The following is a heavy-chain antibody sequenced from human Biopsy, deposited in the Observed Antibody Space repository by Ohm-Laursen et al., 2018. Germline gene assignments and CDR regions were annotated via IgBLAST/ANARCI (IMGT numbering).Heavy chain of an antibody. J-gene: IGHJ3*02. CDR2: IYYSGGT. V-gene: IGHV4-59*02. CDR1: GDSVTKYH. D-gene: IGHD1-26*01. CDR3: ARVEAGTYDALDI. Sequence: TLSLTCAVSGDSVTKYHWSWIRLAPGKGLEWIGYIYYSGGTKYNPSLASRVTFSVDMSKSQFPLKLYSVTAADTAVYYCARVEAGTYDALDIWGQGTLVAVSA.